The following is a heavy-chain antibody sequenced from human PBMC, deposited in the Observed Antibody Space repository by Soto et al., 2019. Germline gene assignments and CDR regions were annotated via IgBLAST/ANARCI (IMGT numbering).Heavy chain of an antibody. V-gene: IGHV3-33*01. D-gene: IGHD6-19*01. CDR3: VRDGWYSIQAPY. CDR2: IWYDGSNK. Sequence: QVQLVESGGGVVQPGRSLRLSCAASGFTFSSHGMHWVRQAPGKGLEWVAVIWYDGSNKSYADSVKGRFTISRDDSKNMVYLQMNSLRAEDTAVYYCVRDGWYSIQAPYWGQGTLVTVSS. CDR1: GFTFSSHG. J-gene: IGHJ4*02.